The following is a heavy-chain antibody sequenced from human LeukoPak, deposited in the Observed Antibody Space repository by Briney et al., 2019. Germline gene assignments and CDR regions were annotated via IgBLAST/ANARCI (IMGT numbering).Heavy chain of an antibody. CDR2: ISNSGHNT. J-gene: IGHJ1*01. D-gene: IGHD6-25*01. Sequence: GGSLRLSCVGSGFTFSSYAMSWVRQAPGKGLEWVSGISNSGHNTYNADSVKGRFSSTRDNSKNTLYLQMNSLRAEDTAVYYCAKDWRNGYSSDWYSEGYFPHWGQGTLVTVSS. CDR3: AKDWRNGYSSDWYSEGYFPH. CDR1: GFTFSSYA. V-gene: IGHV3-23*01.